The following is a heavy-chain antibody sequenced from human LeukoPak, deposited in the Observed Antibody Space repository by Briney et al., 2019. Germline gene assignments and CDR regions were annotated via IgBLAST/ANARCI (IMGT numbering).Heavy chain of an antibody. CDR2: INPSGGST. Sequence: ASVKVSCKASGYTFTSYYMHWVRQAPGQGLEWMGIINPSGGSTSYAQKFQGRVTMTEDTSTDTAYMELSSLRSEDTAVYYCASKQWLVLSDPNNWFGPWGQGTLVTVSS. D-gene: IGHD6-19*01. CDR1: GYTFTSYY. J-gene: IGHJ5*02. CDR3: ASKQWLVLSDPNNWFGP. V-gene: IGHV1-46*03.